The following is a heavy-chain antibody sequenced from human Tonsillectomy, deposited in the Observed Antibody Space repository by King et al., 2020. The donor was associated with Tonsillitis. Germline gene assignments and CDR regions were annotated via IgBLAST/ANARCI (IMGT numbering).Heavy chain of an antibody. CDR1: GGSFSGYY. Sequence: VQLQQWGAGLLKPSETLSLTCAVYGGSFSGYYWCWIRQPPGKGLEWIGEINHSGSTNYNPSLKSRVTISVDTSKNQFSLKLSSVTAADTAVYYCARLSTYYYDSSGYYLFDYWGQGTLVTVSS. J-gene: IGHJ4*02. CDR3: ARLSTYYYDSSGYYLFDY. V-gene: IGHV4-34*01. D-gene: IGHD3-22*01. CDR2: INHSGST.